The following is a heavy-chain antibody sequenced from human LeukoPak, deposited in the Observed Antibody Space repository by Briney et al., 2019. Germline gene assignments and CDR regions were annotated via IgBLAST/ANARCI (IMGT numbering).Heavy chain of an antibody. CDR2: MNPNSGNT. CDR1: GYTFTSYD. D-gene: IGHD3-3*01. V-gene: IGHV1-8*03. Sequence: ASVKVSCKASGYTFTSYDINWVRQATGQGLEWMGWMNPNSGNTGYAQKFQDRVTITRNTSISTAYMELSSLRSEDTAVYYCAKLDFRSGRGRGGRPIKYYYMDVWGKGTTVTVSS. CDR3: AKLDFRSGRGRGGRPIKYYYMDV. J-gene: IGHJ6*03.